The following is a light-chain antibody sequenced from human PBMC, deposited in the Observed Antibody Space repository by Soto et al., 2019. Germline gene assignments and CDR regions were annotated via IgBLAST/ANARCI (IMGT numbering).Light chain of an antibody. V-gene: IGKV3-11*01. CDR3: LQRSNWLT. CDR1: QSVSSY. CDR2: GAS. J-gene: IGKJ4*01. Sequence: EIVLTQSPATLSLSPGERATLSCRASQSVSSYLAWHQQKPGQAPRLLIYGASNRATGIPARFSGSGSGTDFTLTISSLEPEDSAVYYCLQRSNWLTFGGGTKVDIK.